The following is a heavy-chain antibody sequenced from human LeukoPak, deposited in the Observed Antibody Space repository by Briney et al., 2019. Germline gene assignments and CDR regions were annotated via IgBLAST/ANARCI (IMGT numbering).Heavy chain of an antibody. CDR3: ARAPSIAAPYTFDY. Sequence: SLRVSSTASGGTFTTYTISSVRHAPVQRGEWGGGIIPILGIANYAQKFQGRVTITADKSTSTAYMELSSLRSEDTAVYYCARAPSIAAPYTFDYWGQGTLVTVSS. CDR1: GGTFTTYT. D-gene: IGHD6-6*01. J-gene: IGHJ4*02. CDR2: IIPILGIA. V-gene: IGHV1-69*10.